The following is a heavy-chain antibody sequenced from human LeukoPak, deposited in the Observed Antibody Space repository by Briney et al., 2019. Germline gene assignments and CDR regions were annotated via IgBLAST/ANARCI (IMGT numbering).Heavy chain of an antibody. D-gene: IGHD6-13*01. J-gene: IGHJ4*02. Sequence: GASVKVSCKASGYTFNSYGISWVRQAPGQGLEWMGWINPYNGNTNYAQKLQGRVTMTTDTSTSTVYMELRSLRSDDTAVYYCARVAAADYFDYWGQGTLVTVSS. V-gene: IGHV1-18*01. CDR1: GYTFNSYG. CDR2: INPYNGNT. CDR3: ARVAAADYFDY.